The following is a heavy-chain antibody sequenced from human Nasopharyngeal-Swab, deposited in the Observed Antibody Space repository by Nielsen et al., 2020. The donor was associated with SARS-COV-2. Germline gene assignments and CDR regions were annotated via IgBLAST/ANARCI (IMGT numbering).Heavy chain of an antibody. CDR3: AGDPRLRYFDY. J-gene: IGHJ4*02. D-gene: IGHD3-16*01. Sequence: VRQAPGKGLEWVSAISGSGGSTYYADSVKGRFTISRDNSKNTLYLQMNSLRAEDTAIYYCAGDPRLRYFDYWGQGTLVTVSS. V-gene: IGHV3-23*01. CDR2: ISGSGGST.